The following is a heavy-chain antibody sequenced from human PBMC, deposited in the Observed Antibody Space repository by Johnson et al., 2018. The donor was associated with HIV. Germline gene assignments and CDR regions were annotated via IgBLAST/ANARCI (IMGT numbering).Heavy chain of an antibody. CDR2: ISYDGTKK. J-gene: IGHJ3*02. Sequence: QVQLVESGGGVVQPGRSLRLSCVASGFHFSTYAIHWVRQAPGKGLEWVAVISYDGTKKYYADSVKGRFTMSRDNSKNILYLQMNSLRAEDTATYYCARLPSGYNRDTFNIWGQGTMVTVSS. CDR3: ARLPSGYNRDTFNI. CDR1: GFHFSTYA. D-gene: IGHD5-18*01. V-gene: IGHV3-30-3*01.